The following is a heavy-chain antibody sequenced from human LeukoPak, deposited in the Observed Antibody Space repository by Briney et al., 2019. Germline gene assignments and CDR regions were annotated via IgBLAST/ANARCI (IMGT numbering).Heavy chain of an antibody. V-gene: IGHV4-39*01. Sequence: TSETLSLTCTVSGGSISSSSYYWGWIRQPPGKGLEWIGSIYYSGSTYYNPSLKSRVTISVDTSKNQFSLKLSSVTTADTAVYYCASDLVAGRNWFDPWGQGTLVTVSS. CDR2: IYYSGST. D-gene: IGHD6-19*01. CDR3: ASDLVAGRNWFDP. CDR1: GGSISSSSYY. J-gene: IGHJ5*02.